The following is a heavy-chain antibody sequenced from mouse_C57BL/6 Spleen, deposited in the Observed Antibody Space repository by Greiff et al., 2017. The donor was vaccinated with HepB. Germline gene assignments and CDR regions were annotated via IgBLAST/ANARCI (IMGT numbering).Heavy chain of an antibody. Sequence: QVQLKQPGAELVKPGASVKLSCKASGYTFTSYWMHWVKQRPGQGLEWIGMIHPNSGSTNYNEKFKSKATLTVDKSSSTAYMQLSSLTSEDSAVYYCARRGYGDYDVLYYFDYWGQGTTLTVSS. J-gene: IGHJ2*01. V-gene: IGHV1-64*01. D-gene: IGHD2-4*01. CDR2: IHPNSGST. CDR1: GYTFTSYW. CDR3: ARRGYGDYDVLYYFDY.